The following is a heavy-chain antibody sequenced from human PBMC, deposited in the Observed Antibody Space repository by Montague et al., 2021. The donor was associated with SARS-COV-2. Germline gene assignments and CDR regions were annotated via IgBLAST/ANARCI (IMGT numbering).Heavy chain of an antibody. V-gene: IGHV4-59*13. CDR3: ECNLVVHYWYGMDV. CDR2: MSYSGST. Sequence: SETLSLTCTVAGGSISSYYCSWIRKPPATGLELIGYMSYSGSTNYNYNLARRVTISVDMSKNQISLNLSLVTAADTAVYYCECNLVVHYWYGMDVWGQGTTVTVSS. J-gene: IGHJ6*02. D-gene: IGHD2-15*01. CDR1: GGSISSYY.